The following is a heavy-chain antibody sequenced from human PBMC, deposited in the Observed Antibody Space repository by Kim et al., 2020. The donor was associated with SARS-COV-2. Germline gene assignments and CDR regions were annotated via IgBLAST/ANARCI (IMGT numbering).Heavy chain of an antibody. CDR2: FYYSGST. V-gene: IGHV4-59*01. CDR3: ARAPDYGDYNDAFDI. CDR1: GGSISSYY. J-gene: IGHJ3*02. D-gene: IGHD4-17*01. Sequence: SETLSLTCTVSGGSISSYYWSWIRQPPGKGLEWIGYFYYSGSTNYNPSLKSRVTISVDTSKNQFSLKLSSVTAADTAVYYCARAPDYGDYNDAFDIWGQGTMVTVSS.